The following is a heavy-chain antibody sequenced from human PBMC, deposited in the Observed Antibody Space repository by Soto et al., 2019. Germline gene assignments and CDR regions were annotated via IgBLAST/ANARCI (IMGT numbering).Heavy chain of an antibody. CDR1: GGSISSGGHY. V-gene: IGHV4-31*03. CDR2: IYYNGRT. J-gene: IGHJ3*02. CDR3: ASPRLYYETSGLSSPADGFDI. Sequence: QVQLQESGPGLVKPSQTLSLTCSLSGGSISSGGHYWNWIRQHPGKGLEWIGYIYYNGRTYYNPSLESRVMMSVDTSKNQFSLNLTSVTAADTAVYYCASPRLYYETSGLSSPADGFDIWGQGTSVTVSS. D-gene: IGHD3-22*01.